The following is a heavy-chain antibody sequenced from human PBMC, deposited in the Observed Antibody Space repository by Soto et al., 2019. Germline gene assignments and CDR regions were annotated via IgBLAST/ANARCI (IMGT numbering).Heavy chain of an antibody. CDR1: GGSITRGGYY. CDR2: IYNSGTT. V-gene: IGHV4-31*03. CDR3: ARDPAP. J-gene: IGHJ5*02. Sequence: PSETLCLTCTVSGGSITRGGYYGSWIRQHPGKGLEWIGYIYNSGTTYYNPSLKSRVTISVDTSKNQFSLKLTSVTAADTAVYYCARDPAPWGQGTLVT.